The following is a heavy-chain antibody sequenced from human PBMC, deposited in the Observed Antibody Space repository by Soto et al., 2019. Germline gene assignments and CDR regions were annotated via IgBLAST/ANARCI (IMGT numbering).Heavy chain of an antibody. CDR2: ISSSSSYI. Sequence: GGSLRLSCAASGFTFSSYSMNWVRQAPGKGLEWVSSISSSSSYIYYADSVKGRFTISRDNAKNSLYLQMNSLRAEDTAVYYCARDLGRITIFGVVTMGFDYWGQGTLVTAPQ. J-gene: IGHJ4*02. CDR3: ARDLGRITIFGVVTMGFDY. CDR1: GFTFSSYS. V-gene: IGHV3-21*01. D-gene: IGHD3-3*01.